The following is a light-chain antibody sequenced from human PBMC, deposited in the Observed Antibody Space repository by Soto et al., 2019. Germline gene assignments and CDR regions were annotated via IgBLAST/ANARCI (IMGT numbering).Light chain of an antibody. V-gene: IGLV2-14*01. CDR1: SSDVGGYNY. CDR3: SSYTSSSTSGV. J-gene: IGLJ2*01. CDR2: DVS. Sequence: QSVLTQPASVSGSPGQSITISCTGTSSDVGGYNYVSWYQQHPGKAPKLMIYDVSNRPSGVSNRFSGSKSGNTASLTISGLQAEDDADYYCSSYTSSSTSGVFGGGTQLTVL.